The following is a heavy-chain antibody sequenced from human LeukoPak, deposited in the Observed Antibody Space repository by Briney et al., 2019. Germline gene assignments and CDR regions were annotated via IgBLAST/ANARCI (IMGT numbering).Heavy chain of an antibody. CDR3: AYRNNFEY. V-gene: IGHV3-7*05. D-gene: IGHD1-26*01. CDR1: GFSFSGHW. Sequence: GGSLRLSCAASGFSFSGHWMNWVRQPPGKGLEWVANIKADGSERYYVDSVKGRFTISRDDAKRTVDLQMDNLRAEDTAIYYCAYRNNFEYWGQGALVTVSS. CDR2: IKADGSER. J-gene: IGHJ4*02.